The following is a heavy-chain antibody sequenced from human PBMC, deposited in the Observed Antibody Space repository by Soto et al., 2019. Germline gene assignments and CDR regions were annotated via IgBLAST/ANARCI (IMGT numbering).Heavy chain of an antibody. CDR2: ISHSGNT. J-gene: IGHJ4*02. D-gene: IGHD3-22*01. V-gene: IGHV4-4*02. CDR1: GTSITSSHW. CDR3: ATDRGYYHDSSGYSPFDS. Sequence: QVQLQESGPGLVKPSGTLSLTCGVSGTSITSSHWWTWVRQPPGKGLEWIGEISHSGNTYYSPSLKSRVTLSIDKSKNEFSLKMTSVTASDTAIYYCATDRGYYHDSSGYSPFDSWGQGILVTVSS.